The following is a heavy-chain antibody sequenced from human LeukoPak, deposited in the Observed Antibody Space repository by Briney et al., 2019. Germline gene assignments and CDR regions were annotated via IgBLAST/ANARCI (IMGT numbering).Heavy chain of an antibody. J-gene: IGHJ4*02. CDR1: GFTVSNNY. CDR2: IYGGGST. Sequence: PGGSLRLSCAASGFTVSNNYMNWVRRAPGKGLEWVSLIYGGGSTNYADSVKGRFTISRDTSKNTLYLQMNSLRVEDTAVYYCAKGSRPGNSGYPNLDSWGQGTLVTVSA. V-gene: IGHV3-53*01. D-gene: IGHD3-22*01. CDR3: AKGSRPGNSGYPNLDS.